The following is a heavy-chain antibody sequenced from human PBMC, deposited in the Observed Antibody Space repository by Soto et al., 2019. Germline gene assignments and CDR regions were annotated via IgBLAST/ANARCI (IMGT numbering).Heavy chain of an antibody. CDR3: ASPSSLTTVTPYFDY. CDR1: GGTFSSYA. D-gene: IGHD4-17*01. Sequence: QVQLVQSGAEVKRPGSSVKVSCKASGGTFSSYAISWVQQAPGQGLEWMGGIIPIFGTANYAQKFQGRVTITADKSTSTVYMELSSLRSEDTAVYYCASPSSLTTVTPYFDYWCQGTLFTVSS. V-gene: IGHV1-69*06. J-gene: IGHJ4*02. CDR2: IIPIFGTA.